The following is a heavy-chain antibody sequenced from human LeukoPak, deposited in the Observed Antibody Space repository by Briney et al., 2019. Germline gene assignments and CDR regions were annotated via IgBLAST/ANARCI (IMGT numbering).Heavy chain of an antibody. Sequence: GRSLRLSCAASGFTFSDHYMDSVRQAPGKWLEWVGRIRNKANSYTTEYAASVKGRFTISRDDSKNSLYLQMNSLKCEDTAVYYCAREWDSGSYYLGYFDYWGQGTLVTVSS. J-gene: IGHJ4*02. CDR1: GFTFSDHY. D-gene: IGHD1-26*01. CDR2: IRNKANSYTT. CDR3: AREWDSGSYYLGYFDY. V-gene: IGHV3-72*01.